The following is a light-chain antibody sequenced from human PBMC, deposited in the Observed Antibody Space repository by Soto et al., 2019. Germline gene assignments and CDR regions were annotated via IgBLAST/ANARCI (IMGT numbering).Light chain of an antibody. CDR3: CSYAGSYTLV. Sequence: QSVLTQPRSVSGSPGQSVTISCTGTSSDVGGYNYVSWYQQHPGKAPTLMIYDVSKRPSGVPDRFSGSKSGNTASLTISGLQAEDEADYYCCSYAGSYTLVFGGGTKLT. V-gene: IGLV2-11*01. CDR1: SSDVGGYNY. CDR2: DVS. J-gene: IGLJ3*02.